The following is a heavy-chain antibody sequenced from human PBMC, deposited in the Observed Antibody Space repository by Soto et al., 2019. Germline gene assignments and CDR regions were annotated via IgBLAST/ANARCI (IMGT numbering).Heavy chain of an antibody. V-gene: IGHV3-33*01. CDR3: ARDYYCISTSCYLLSYYNGMDV. D-gene: IGHD2-2*01. Sequence: GGSLRLSGAASGLTFSSYGMHWVRQAPGKGLEWVAVIWYDGSNKYYADSLKGRFTTSRDNSKNTLYLQMNSLRAEDTAVYYCARDYYCISTSCYLLSYYNGMDVWGQGTTVTVSS. CDR2: IWYDGSNK. J-gene: IGHJ6*02. CDR1: GLTFSSYG.